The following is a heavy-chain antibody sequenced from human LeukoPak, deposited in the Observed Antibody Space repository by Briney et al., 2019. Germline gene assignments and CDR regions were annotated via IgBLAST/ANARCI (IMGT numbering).Heavy chain of an antibody. CDR3: ARIAWSGNWSDP. Sequence: SETLSLTCTVSGGSISSYYWSWIRQPPGKGLEWIGYIYYSGSTNYNPSLKSRVTISVGTSKNQFSLKLSSVTAADTAVYYCARIAWSGNWSDPWGQGTLVTVSS. CDR1: GGSISSYY. D-gene: IGHD3-10*01. J-gene: IGHJ5*02. V-gene: IGHV4-59*01. CDR2: IYYSGST.